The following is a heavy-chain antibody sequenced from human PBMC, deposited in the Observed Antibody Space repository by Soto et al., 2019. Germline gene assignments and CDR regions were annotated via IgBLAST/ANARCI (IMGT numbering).Heavy chain of an antibody. Sequence: PSETLSLTCTVSGGSISSYYWSWIRQPAGKGLEWIGRIYTSGSTNYNPSLKSRVTMSVDTSKNQFSLKLSSVTAADTAVYYCARGSHQYYYDSSGYFHYYYGMDVWGQGPTVTVYS. J-gene: IGHJ6*02. CDR3: ARGSHQYYYDSSGYFHYYYGMDV. CDR1: GGSISSYY. CDR2: IYTSGST. V-gene: IGHV4-4*07. D-gene: IGHD3-22*01.